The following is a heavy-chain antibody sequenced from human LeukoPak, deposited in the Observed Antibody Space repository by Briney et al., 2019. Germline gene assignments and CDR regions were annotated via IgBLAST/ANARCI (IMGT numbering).Heavy chain of an antibody. CDR2: INPNNGGT. D-gene: IGHD2-2*01. J-gene: IGHJ3*01. Sequence: ASVKVSCKASGYTFTGYYMHWVRQAPGQGLEWMGWINPNNGGTKSAQKFQGRVTVTRDTSISTAYMELSRLSSDDTAVYYCARCTASCYANAFDVWGQGTLLTVSS. V-gene: IGHV1-2*02. CDR3: ARCTASCYANAFDV. CDR1: GYTFTGYY.